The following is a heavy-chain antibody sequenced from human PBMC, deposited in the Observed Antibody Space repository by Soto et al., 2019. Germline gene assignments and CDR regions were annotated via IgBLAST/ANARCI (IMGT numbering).Heavy chain of an antibody. J-gene: IGHJ4*02. CDR2: INAGNGNT. CDR3: ARGPGGPDGPGDY. D-gene: IGHD2-15*01. Sequence: QVQLVQSGAEGKKPGASVKVSCKASGYTFTTYAMHWVRRAPGQRLEWLGWINAGNGNTKYSQKFQGRVTITRDTSASTAYMELSSLRSEDTAVYYCARGPGGPDGPGDYWGQGTLVTVSS. V-gene: IGHV1-3*01. CDR1: GYTFTTYA.